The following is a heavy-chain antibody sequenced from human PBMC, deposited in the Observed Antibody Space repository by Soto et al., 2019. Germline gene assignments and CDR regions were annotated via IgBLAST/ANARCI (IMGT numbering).Heavy chain of an antibody. CDR1: GGSISSYY. CDR2: IYYSGST. Sequence: SATTPLTRTLSGGSISSYYWSLIRTPQGKGLEWIGYIYYSGSTNYNPSLKSRVTISVDTSKNQFSLKLSSVTAADTAMYYCARVPISYYYYYHGMDVWGQGLTVTVSS. CDR3: ARVPISYYYYYHGMDV. V-gene: IGHV4-59*01. J-gene: IGHJ6*02. D-gene: IGHD3-9*01.